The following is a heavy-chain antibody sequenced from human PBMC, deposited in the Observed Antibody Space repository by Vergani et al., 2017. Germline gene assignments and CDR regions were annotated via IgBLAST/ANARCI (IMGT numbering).Heavy chain of an antibody. J-gene: IGHJ4*02. D-gene: IGHD3-22*01. Sequence: QMQLVQSGPEVKKPGTSVKVSCKASGFTFTSSAVQWVRQARGQRLEWIGWIVVGSGKTNYAQKFQERVTITMDMSTSTAYMELSSLRSEDTAVYYCAADVYDSSGYYYYFDYWGQGTLVTVSS. V-gene: IGHV1-58*01. CDR1: GFTFTSSA. CDR3: AADVYDSSGYYYYFDY. CDR2: IVVGSGKT.